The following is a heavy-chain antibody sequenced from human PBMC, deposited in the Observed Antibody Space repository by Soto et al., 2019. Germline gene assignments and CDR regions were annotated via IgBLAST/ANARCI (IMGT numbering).Heavy chain of an antibody. CDR2: ISGSGGST. Sequence: PGGSLRLSCAASGLTFSSYAMSWVRQAPGKGLEWVSAISGSGGSTYYADSVKGRFTISRDNSKNTLYLQMNSLRAEDTAVYYCAKGPGDFWSGYSYYYYYGMDVWGQGTTVTVSS. D-gene: IGHD3-3*01. CDR1: GLTFSSYA. CDR3: AKGPGDFWSGYSYYYYYGMDV. J-gene: IGHJ6*02. V-gene: IGHV3-23*01.